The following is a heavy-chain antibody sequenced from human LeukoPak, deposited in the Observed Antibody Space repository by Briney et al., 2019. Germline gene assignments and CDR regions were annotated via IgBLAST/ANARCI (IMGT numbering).Heavy chain of an antibody. D-gene: IGHD6-19*01. J-gene: IGHJ6*02. CDR1: GFTVSSNY. CDR3: AGTVAGTGVYYYGMDV. Sequence: GGSLRLSCAASGFTVSSNYMSWVRQAPGKGLEWVSVIYSGGSTYYADSVKGRFTISRDNSKNTLYLQMNSLRAEDTAVYYCAGTVAGTGVYYYGMDVWGQGTTVTVSS. V-gene: IGHV3-66*01. CDR2: IYSGGST.